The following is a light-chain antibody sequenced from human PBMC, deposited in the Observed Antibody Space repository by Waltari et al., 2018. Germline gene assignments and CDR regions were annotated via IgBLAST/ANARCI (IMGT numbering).Light chain of an antibody. V-gene: IGLV1-44*01. J-gene: IGLJ3*02. CDR2: RNE. CDR3: AAWDDSLNGHWV. CDR1: YSNIGNNV. Sequence: QSVLTQPPSASGTPGQRVTFSCSGTYSNIGNNVVNWYQQLPGKAPKLLIYRNEQRPSGGPDRFSGSKSGSSASLAIGGLQSDDEADYYCAAWDDSLNGHWVFGGGTKVTVL.